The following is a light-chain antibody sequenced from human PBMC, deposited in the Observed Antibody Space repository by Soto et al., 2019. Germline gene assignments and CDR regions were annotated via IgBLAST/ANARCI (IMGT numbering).Light chain of an antibody. V-gene: IGKV1-27*01. J-gene: IGKJ2*01. CDR2: AAS. Sequence: DIQMTQSPSSLSPSVGDRVTITCRASQDISTYLAWYQQKPGKVPSLLIYAASNLRSGVPSRFSGSGSGTYFTLTISSLQPEDVATYYCHHYDSSPPYTFGQGTKLEIK. CDR3: HHYDSSPPYT. CDR1: QDISTY.